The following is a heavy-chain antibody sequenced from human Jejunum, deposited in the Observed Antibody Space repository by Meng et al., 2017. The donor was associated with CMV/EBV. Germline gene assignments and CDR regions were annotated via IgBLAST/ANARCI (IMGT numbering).Heavy chain of an antibody. Sequence: FSLSTYGVGVGWIRQPPGKALEWLAVIYWDDDKRYSPSLKTRLTITKDTSKNQVVLTMANMDPVDTATYYCAHRKTWNAYWDLSVFDYWGQGTLVTVSS. CDR3: AHRKTWNAYWDLSVFDY. D-gene: IGHD3-16*01. V-gene: IGHV2-5*02. CDR2: IYWDDDK. J-gene: IGHJ4*02. CDR1: FSLSTYGVG.